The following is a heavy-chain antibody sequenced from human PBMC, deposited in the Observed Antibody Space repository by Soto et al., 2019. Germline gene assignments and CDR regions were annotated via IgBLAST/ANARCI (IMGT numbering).Heavy chain of an antibody. CDR2: IYYSGST. CDR3: ARAYDSSGYYPNWFDP. J-gene: IGHJ5*02. CDR1: GGSTSSYY. V-gene: IGHV4-59*01. Sequence: SETLSLTCTVSGGSTSSYYWSWIRQPPGKGLEWIGYIYYSGSTNYNPSLKSRVTISVDTSKNQFSLKLSSVTAADTAVYYCARAYDSSGYYPNWFDPWGQGTLVTVSS. D-gene: IGHD3-22*01.